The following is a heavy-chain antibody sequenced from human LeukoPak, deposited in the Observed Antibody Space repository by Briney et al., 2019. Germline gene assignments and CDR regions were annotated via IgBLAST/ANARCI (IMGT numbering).Heavy chain of an antibody. J-gene: IGHJ6*03. Sequence: GGSLRLSCAASGFTFSSYSMNWVRQAPGKGLEWVSSISSSSSYIYYADSVKGRFTISRDNAKNSLHLQMNSLRAEDTAVYYCARDKEDDSSGRYYMDVWGKGTTVTVSS. D-gene: IGHD3-22*01. V-gene: IGHV3-21*01. CDR2: ISSSSSYI. CDR3: ARDKEDDSSGRYYMDV. CDR1: GFTFSSYS.